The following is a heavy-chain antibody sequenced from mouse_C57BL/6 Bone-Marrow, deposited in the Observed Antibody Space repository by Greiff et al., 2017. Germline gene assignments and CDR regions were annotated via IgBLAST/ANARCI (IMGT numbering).Heavy chain of an antibody. CDR3: ARANWDVGYFDY. CDR2: IDPSDSET. CDR1: GYTFTSYW. V-gene: IGHV1-52*01. J-gene: IGHJ2*01. D-gene: IGHD4-1*01. Sequence: QVQLKQPGAELVRPGSSVKLSCKASGYTFTSYWMHWVKQRPIQGLEWIGNIDPSDSETHYNQKFKDKATLTVDKSSSTAYMQLSSLTSEDSAVYYCARANWDVGYFDYWGQGTTLTVSS.